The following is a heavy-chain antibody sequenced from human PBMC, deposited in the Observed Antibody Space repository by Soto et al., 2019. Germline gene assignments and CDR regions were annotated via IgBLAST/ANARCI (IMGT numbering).Heavy chain of an antibody. CDR2: INPGGGKT. J-gene: IGHJ4*02. D-gene: IGHD2-8*01. Sequence: QVHLVQSGAEVKKPGASVKVSCKASGYTFTSYYIHWVRQAPGQGLEWMGIINPGGGKTNYAQKFQGRVTMTTDASANTVYMELSSLRSEDTAVYYCAKDRENGQAQALFDYWGQGTLVTVSP. CDR3: AKDRENGQAQALFDY. CDR1: GYTFTSYY. V-gene: IGHV1-46*01.